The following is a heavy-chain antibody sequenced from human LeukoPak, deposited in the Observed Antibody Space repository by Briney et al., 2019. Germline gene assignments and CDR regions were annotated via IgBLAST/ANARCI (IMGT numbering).Heavy chain of an antibody. CDR2: ISSSSSTI. CDR3: AREESGVTMVRGVITGFDY. Sequence: PGGSLRLSCAASGFTVSNDYMSWVRQAPGKGGEGVSYISSSSSTIYYADSVKGRFTISRDNAENSLYLQMNSLRAEDTAVYYCAREESGVTMVRGVITGFDYWGQGTLVTVSS. V-gene: IGHV3-48*01. CDR1: GFTVSNDY. J-gene: IGHJ4*02. D-gene: IGHD3-10*01.